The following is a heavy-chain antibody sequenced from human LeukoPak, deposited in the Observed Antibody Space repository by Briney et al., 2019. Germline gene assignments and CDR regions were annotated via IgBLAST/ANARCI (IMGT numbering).Heavy chain of an antibody. CDR1: GYSFTSYW. CDR3: ASTGPPDIVVVPAAEGHEYFQH. CDR2: IYPGDSDT. V-gene: IGHV5-51*01. Sequence: GESLKISCKGSGYSFTSYWIGWVRQMPEKGLEWRGIIYPGDSDTRYSPSFQGQVTISADKSISTAYLQWSSLKASDTAIYYCASTGPPDIVVVPAAEGHEYFQHWGQGTLVTVSS. D-gene: IGHD2-2*01. J-gene: IGHJ1*01.